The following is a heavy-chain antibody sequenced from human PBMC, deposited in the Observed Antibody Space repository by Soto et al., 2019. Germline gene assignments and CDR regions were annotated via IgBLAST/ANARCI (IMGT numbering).Heavy chain of an antibody. CDR2: ITPYNGNT. CDR1: GYTFTNYG. J-gene: IGHJ4*02. Sequence: QVHLVQSGAEVKKPGASVQVSCKASGYTFTNYGVTWVRQAPGQGLEWMGWITPYNGNTHYAQKVQGRVTMTTDTSTSTAYMELWSLRSDDTAVYYCAIAGDYGSFYFFDYWGQGTLVTVSS. CDR3: AIAGDYGSFYFFDY. V-gene: IGHV1-18*01. D-gene: IGHD3-10*01.